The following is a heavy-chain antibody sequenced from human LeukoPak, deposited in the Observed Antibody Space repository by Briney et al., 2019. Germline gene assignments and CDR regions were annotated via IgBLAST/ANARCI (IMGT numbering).Heavy chain of an antibody. Sequence: PGGSLRLSCAASGFTFSSYSMNWVRQAPGKGLEGVSYISSGISTIYYADSVKGRFTISRDNAKNSLYLQMNSLRAEDTAVYYCARDRLRIAAATPPDYWGQGTLVTVSS. J-gene: IGHJ4*02. CDR2: ISSGISTI. CDR3: ARDRLRIAAATPPDY. CDR1: GFTFSSYS. V-gene: IGHV3-48*01. D-gene: IGHD6-13*01.